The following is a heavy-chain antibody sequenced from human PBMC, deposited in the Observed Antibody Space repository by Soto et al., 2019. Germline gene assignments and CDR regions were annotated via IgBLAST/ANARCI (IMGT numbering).Heavy chain of an antibody. V-gene: IGHV1-3*01. CDR2: ISCDSGNT. CDR1: GYTFTKCA. J-gene: IGHJ5*02. CDR3: ARDFDSIVVVPAAIRGWFDP. Sequence: DSVKVSCKASGYTFTKCAMHWVRQAPGQRLEWMGWISCDSGNTKYSPKLQDRFTITRDTSASTAYMELSSLRSEDTAVYYCARDFDSIVVVPAAIRGWFDPWGQGTLVTVPS. D-gene: IGHD2-2*01.